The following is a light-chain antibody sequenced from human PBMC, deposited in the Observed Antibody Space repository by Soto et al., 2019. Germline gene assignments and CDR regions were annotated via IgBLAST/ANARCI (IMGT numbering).Light chain of an antibody. Sequence: QSVLSQPPSASGTPGHRFTISCSGSNSNIGSNPVHWYQQFPGTAPKVLIYSNYQRPSGVPDRFSGSKSGTSASLAISGLQSEDEADYYCAAWDDRLSDMLFGGGTKVTVL. CDR1: NSNIGSNP. CDR2: SNY. V-gene: IGLV1-44*01. CDR3: AAWDDRLSDML. J-gene: IGLJ2*01.